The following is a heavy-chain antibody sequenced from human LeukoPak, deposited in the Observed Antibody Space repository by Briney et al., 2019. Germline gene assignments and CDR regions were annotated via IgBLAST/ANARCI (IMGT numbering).Heavy chain of an antibody. CDR1: GFTFSSYS. CDR3: ARLMVRGIIDFDY. CDR2: ISSVGGTI. J-gene: IGHJ4*02. D-gene: IGHD3-10*01. Sequence: AGRSLRLSCAASGFTFSSYSMNWVRQAPGKGLEWVSYISSVGGTISYADSVKGRFTISRDNAKNSLYLQMDSLRDEDTAVYYCARLMVRGIIDFDYWGQGALVTVSS. V-gene: IGHV3-48*02.